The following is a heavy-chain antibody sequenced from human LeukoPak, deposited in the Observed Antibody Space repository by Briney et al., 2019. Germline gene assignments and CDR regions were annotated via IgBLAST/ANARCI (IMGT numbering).Heavy chain of an antibody. Sequence: GGTLRLSCAASGFTFSSYAMHWVRQAPGKGLEWVAVISYDGSNKYYADSVKGRFTISRDNSKNTLYLQMNSLRAEDTAVYYCARDISAAGDAFDIWGQGTMVTVSS. CDR3: ARDISAAGDAFDI. V-gene: IGHV3-30*04. CDR1: GFTFSSYA. CDR2: ISYDGSNK. J-gene: IGHJ3*02. D-gene: IGHD6-13*01.